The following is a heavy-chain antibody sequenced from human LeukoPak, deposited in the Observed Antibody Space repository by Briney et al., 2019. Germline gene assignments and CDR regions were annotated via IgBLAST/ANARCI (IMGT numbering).Heavy chain of an antibody. CDR3: AELGITMIGGV. CDR1: GFTFSSYA. D-gene: IGHD3-10*02. CDR2: ISYDGRNK. J-gene: IGHJ6*04. Sequence: GRSLRLSCAASGFTFSSYAIHWVRQAPGKGLEWVAVISYDGRNKYYAVSVKGRFTISRDNAKNSLYLQMNSLRAEDTAVYYCAELGITMIGGVWGKGTTVTISS. V-gene: IGHV3-30*04.